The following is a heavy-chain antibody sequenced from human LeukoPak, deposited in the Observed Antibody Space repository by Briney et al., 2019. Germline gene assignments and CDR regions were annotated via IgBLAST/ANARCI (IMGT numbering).Heavy chain of an antibody. CDR2: MNPNSGNT. Sequence: ASVKVPCKASGYTFTSYDINWVRQDTGQGLEWMGWMNPNSGNTGYAQKFQGRVTMTRNTSISTAYMELSSLRSEDTAVYYCARDKGFGELLQSDAFDIWGQGTMVTVSS. CDR3: ARDKGFGELLQSDAFDI. V-gene: IGHV1-8*01. J-gene: IGHJ3*02. CDR1: GYTFTSYD. D-gene: IGHD3-10*01.